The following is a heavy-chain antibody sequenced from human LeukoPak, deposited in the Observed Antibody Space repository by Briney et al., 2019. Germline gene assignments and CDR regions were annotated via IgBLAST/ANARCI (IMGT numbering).Heavy chain of an antibody. Sequence: SETLSLTCTVSGGSISTYYWSWIRQPPGKGLEWIGYIYYTGSTSYNPSLKSRVTMSLDASKNQFSLELKSVTPADTAVYYCARGGNYWPQWWFDPWGRGTLVSVSS. CDR1: GGSISTYY. CDR2: IYYTGST. V-gene: IGHV4-59*01. D-gene: IGHD1-26*01. J-gene: IGHJ5*02. CDR3: ARGGNYWPQWWFDP.